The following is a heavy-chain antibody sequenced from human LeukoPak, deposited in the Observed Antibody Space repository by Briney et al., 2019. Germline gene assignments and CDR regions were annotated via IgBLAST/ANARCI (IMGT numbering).Heavy chain of an antibody. J-gene: IGHJ4*02. CDR3: ARAAVVASTLPAY. V-gene: IGHV3-48*03. CDR1: GFTFSSYE. Sequence: PGGSLRLSCAASGFTFSSYEMNWVRQAPGKGLEWVAYIDYSGSLIYYADSVKGRFTISRDNAKNSLFLHMNSLKAEDTAFCYCARAAVVASTLPAYWGQGTLVTVSS. D-gene: IGHD2-15*01. CDR2: IDYSGSLI.